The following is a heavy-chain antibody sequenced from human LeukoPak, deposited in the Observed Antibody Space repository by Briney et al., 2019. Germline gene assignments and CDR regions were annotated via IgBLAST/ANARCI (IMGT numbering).Heavy chain of an antibody. CDR2: ISYDGSKK. V-gene: IGHV3-30*04. Sequence: GGSLRLSCVAPGVSFSSYTLHWVRQAPRKGLERVTIISYDGSKKYYADPVKGRFNISRDNSKNTLYLQMNSLRPEDTAVYYCARGGCSGGSCYSPYYFYGMDVWGKGTTVTVSS. CDR3: ARGGCSGGSCYSPYYFYGMDV. CDR1: GVSFSSYT. J-gene: IGHJ6*04. D-gene: IGHD2-15*01.